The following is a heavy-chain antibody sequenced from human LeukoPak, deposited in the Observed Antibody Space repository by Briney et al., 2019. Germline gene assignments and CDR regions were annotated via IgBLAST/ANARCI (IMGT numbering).Heavy chain of an antibody. CDR1: GFTFSSYA. CDR2: ISGSGGST. D-gene: IGHD3-10*01. V-gene: IGHV3-23*01. CDR3: AKDRVGAMVRGVITNGY. Sequence: PGGSLRLSCAASGFTFSSYAMSWVRQAPGEGLEWVSAISGSGGSTYYADSVKGRFTISRDNSKNTLYLQMNSLRAEDTAVYYCAKDRVGAMVRGVITNGYWGQGTLVTVSS. J-gene: IGHJ4*02.